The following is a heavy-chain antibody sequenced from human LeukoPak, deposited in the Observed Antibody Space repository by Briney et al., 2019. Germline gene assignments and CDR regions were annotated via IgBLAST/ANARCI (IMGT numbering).Heavy chain of an antibody. J-gene: IGHJ4*02. Sequence: PSETLSLTCTVSGGSISGYYYNWIRQPPGKGLEWIGYIYYSGSTYYNPSLKSRVTISVDTSKNQFSLKLSSVTAADTAVYYCASIVVVPAAIAPLYYFDYWGQGTLVTVSS. V-gene: IGHV4-59*08. CDR2: IYYSGST. CDR1: GGSISGYY. D-gene: IGHD2-2*02. CDR3: ASIVVVPAAIAPLYYFDY.